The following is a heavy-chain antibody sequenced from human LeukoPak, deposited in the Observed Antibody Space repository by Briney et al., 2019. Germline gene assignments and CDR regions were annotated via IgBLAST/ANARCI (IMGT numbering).Heavy chain of an antibody. J-gene: IGHJ4*02. V-gene: IGHV3-7*03. Sequence: GGSLRLSCAASGFTFRSYWMSWVRQAPGKGLEWVAHIKQDGSERCYVDSVKGRVTISRDNAKNSLYLQLNTLRAEDPAVYDCAREYSGSSHFAYWGQGTLVTVSS. CDR2: IKQDGSER. D-gene: IGHD1-26*01. CDR3: AREYSGSSHFAY. CDR1: GFTFRSYW.